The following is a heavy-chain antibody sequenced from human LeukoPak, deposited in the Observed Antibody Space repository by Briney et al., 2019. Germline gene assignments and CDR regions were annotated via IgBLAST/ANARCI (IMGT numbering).Heavy chain of an antibody. J-gene: IGHJ4*02. D-gene: IGHD1-1*01. CDR1: GFIFSSYG. V-gene: IGHV3-30*02. Sequence: GGSLRLSCAASGFIFSSYGMHWVRQAPDKGLEWVAFTRYDGSRKYYADSVKGRFTISRDNSENTLYLQINSLRVEDTAVYYCAKDTPTTGYHLDSWGQGTLVTVSS. CDR3: AKDTPTTGYHLDS. CDR2: TRYDGSRK.